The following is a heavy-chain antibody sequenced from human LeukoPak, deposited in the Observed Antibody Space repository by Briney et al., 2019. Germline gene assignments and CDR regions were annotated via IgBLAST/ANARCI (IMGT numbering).Heavy chain of an antibody. D-gene: IGHD2-15*01. CDR2: ISGSGDSI. Sequence: GGSLRLSCAASGFTFNSYAMNWVRQAPGKGLEWVSTISGSGDSIYYADSVKGRFTISRDNSKNTLYLQMNSLRAEDTAVYYCARAHCSGGSCYPYYFDYWGQGTLVTVSS. CDR3: ARAHCSGGSCYPYYFDY. CDR1: GFTFNSYA. V-gene: IGHV3-23*01. J-gene: IGHJ4*02.